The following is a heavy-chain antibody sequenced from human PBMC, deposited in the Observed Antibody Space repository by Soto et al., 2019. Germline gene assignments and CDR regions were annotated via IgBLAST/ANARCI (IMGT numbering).Heavy chain of an antibody. CDR3: AISRDILAARTPFDY. CDR2: ISGSGGST. J-gene: IGHJ4*02. Sequence: EVQLLESGGGLVQPGGSLRLSCAASGFTFSSYAMSWVRQAPGKGLEWVSAISGSGGSTYYADSVKGRFTISRDNFKNTLYLQMNSLRAEDTAVYYCAISRDILAARTPFDYWGQGTLVTVSS. D-gene: IGHD6-6*01. V-gene: IGHV3-23*01. CDR1: GFTFSSYA.